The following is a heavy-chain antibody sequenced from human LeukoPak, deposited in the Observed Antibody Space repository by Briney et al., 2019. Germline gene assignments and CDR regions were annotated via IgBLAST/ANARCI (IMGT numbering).Heavy chain of an antibody. V-gene: IGHV3-23*01. CDR2: ITGSGDST. D-gene: IGHD4-11*01. CDR1: GFPFSNYA. J-gene: IGHJ4*02. CDR3: AKATHTVTTYSVDY. Sequence: PGGSLRLSCAASGFPFSNYAMSWVRQAPGKGLEWVSAITGSGDSTFYADSVKGRFTISRDNSRNTLFLQMDTLRAEDTAVYYCAKATHTVTTYSVDYWGQGTLVTVSS.